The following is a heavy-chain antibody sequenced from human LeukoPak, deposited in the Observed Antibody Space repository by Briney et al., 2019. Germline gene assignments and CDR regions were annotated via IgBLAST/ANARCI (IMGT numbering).Heavy chain of an antibody. CDR2: MNPYTGKT. CDR1: GYTFTSFD. CDR3: ARAPSPYYYDSSAYYSDY. D-gene: IGHD3-22*01. J-gene: IGHJ4*02. Sequence: ASVKVSCKTSGYTFTSFDINWVRQAAGQGLEWLGWMNPYTGKTGYAQKLQGRVTFTGDTSIRTAYMEVSSLTSEDTAVYYCARAPSPYYYDSSAYYSDYWGQGTLVTVSS. V-gene: IGHV1-8*03.